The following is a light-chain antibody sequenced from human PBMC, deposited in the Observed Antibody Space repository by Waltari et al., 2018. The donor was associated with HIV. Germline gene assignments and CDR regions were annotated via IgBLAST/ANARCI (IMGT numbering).Light chain of an antibody. J-gene: IGLJ1*01. CDR3: QAWDSSTGV. Sequence: SYELTQPPSVSVSPGQTASITCSGDKLGDKYACWYQPKPGQSPLLVIYQDSKRPSRNPERFAGSNSGNTATLTVSGTQARDEADYYCQAWDSSTGVFGTGTKVTVL. CDR1: KLGDKY. CDR2: QDS. V-gene: IGLV3-1*01.